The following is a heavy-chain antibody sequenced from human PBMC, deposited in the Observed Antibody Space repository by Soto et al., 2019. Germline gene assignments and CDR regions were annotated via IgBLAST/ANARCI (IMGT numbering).Heavy chain of an antibody. CDR2: IYYSGST. CDR3: ARVGGNTAMAN. D-gene: IGHD5-18*01. J-gene: IGHJ4*02. CDR1: GGSLNNGGYS. V-gene: IGHV4-30-2*01. Sequence: SETLSLTCAVSGGSLNNGGYSWGWVRRPPGKGLEYIASIYYSGSTYYNPSLKSRVTISLDRSKNQFSLNLNSVTAADTAVYYCARVGGNTAMANWGQGTLVT.